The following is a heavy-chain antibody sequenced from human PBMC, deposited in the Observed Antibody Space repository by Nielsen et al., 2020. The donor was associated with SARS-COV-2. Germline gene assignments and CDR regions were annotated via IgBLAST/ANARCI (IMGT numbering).Heavy chain of an antibody. D-gene: IGHD2-2*01. CDR2: IWYDGSYK. J-gene: IGHJ4*02. CDR3: ARSRDCSSASCYFAY. V-gene: IGHV3-33*01. Sequence: VRQAPGKGLEWVALIWYDGSYKYYADSVKGRFTISRDNSKNTVYLQMNSLRAEDTAVYYCARSRDCSSASCYFAYWGQGTQVTVSS.